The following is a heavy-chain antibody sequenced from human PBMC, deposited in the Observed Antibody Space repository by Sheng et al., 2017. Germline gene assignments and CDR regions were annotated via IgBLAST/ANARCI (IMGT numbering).Heavy chain of an antibody. V-gene: IGHV4-34*01. CDR1: GGSFSGYY. J-gene: IGHJ6*02. Sequence: QVQLQQWGAGLLKPSETLSLTCAVYGGSFSGYYWSWIRQPPGKGLEWIGEINHSGSTNYNPSLKSRVTISVDTSKNQFSLKLSSVTAADTAVYYCARGPVRLNYSLKXVAAAVAVWGQGTTVTVSS. D-gene: IGHD5-12*01. CDR3: ARGPVRLNYSLKXVAAAVAV. CDR2: INHSGST.